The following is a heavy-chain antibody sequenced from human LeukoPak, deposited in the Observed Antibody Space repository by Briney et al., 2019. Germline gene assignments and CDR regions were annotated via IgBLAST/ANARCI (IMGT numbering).Heavy chain of an antibody. CDR2: ISGSGGST. D-gene: IGHD5-12*01. J-gene: IGHJ6*03. V-gene: IGHV3-23*01. CDR1: GFTFSSYA. CDR3: AKGFGKYSGHVPDYYYYMDV. Sequence: GGSLRLSCAASGFTFSSYAMSWVRQAPGKGLEWVSAISGSGGSTYYADSVKGRFTISRDNSKNTLYLQMNSLRAEDTAVYYCAKGFGKYSGHVPDYYYYMDVWGKGTAVTVSS.